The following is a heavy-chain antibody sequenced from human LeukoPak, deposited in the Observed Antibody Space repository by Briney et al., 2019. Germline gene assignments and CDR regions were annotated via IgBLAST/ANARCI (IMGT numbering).Heavy chain of an antibody. V-gene: IGHV3-7*01. D-gene: IGHD3-22*01. CDR3: ARDRIYYDSSGYSDY. Sequence: GXXLRLSCAASGFTFSSYWMSWVRQAPGKGLEWVANIKQDGSEKYYVDSVKGRFTISRDNAKNSLYLQMNCLRAEDTAVYYCARDRIYYDSSGYSDYWGQGTLVTVSS. CDR1: GFTFSSYW. J-gene: IGHJ4*02. CDR2: IKQDGSEK.